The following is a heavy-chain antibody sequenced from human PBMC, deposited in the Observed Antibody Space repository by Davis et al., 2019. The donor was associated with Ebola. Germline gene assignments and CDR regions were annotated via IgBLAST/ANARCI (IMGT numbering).Heavy chain of an antibody. CDR1: GGSISSSSYY. CDR2: FYYSGSS. J-gene: IGHJ4*02. D-gene: IGHD5-24*01. V-gene: IGHV4-39*01. CDR3: ARQLGGWLQLLGGIDY. Sequence: SETLSLTCTVSGGSISSSSYYWGWIRQPPGKGLEWIGSFYYSGSSYFNPSLKSRVTRSVDTSKNQFSLKLSSVTAADTAVYYCARQLGGWLQLLGGIDYWGQGALVTVSS.